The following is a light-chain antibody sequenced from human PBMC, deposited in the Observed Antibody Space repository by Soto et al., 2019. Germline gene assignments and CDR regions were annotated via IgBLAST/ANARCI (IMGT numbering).Light chain of an antibody. CDR1: SSNIGSNT. Sequence: QSALTQPPSASGTPGQRVTISCSGSSSNIGSNTVNWYQQFPGTAPKLLIYSNNQRPSGVPDRFSGSKSGTSASLAISGLQSEDEADYYCAAWDDSLNGQVFGGGTKVTVL. J-gene: IGLJ2*01. CDR2: SNN. CDR3: AAWDDSLNGQV. V-gene: IGLV1-44*01.